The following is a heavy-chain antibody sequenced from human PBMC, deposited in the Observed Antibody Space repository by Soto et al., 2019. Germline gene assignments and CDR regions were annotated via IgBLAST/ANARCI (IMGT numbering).Heavy chain of an antibody. CDR3: ARMVEEVVPDAMFYYAYYMDV. Sequence: QVQLVQSGAEVKKPGASVKVSCKASGYTFTSYDINWVRQATGQGLEWMGWMNANSCNTGYAQKFQGRVTMTRNTAISTAYMELSSLRSEDTAVYYFARMVEEVVPDAMFYYAYYMDVWGKGTTVPVSS. J-gene: IGHJ6*03. CDR2: MNANSCNT. D-gene: IGHD2-2*01. CDR1: GYTFTSYD. V-gene: IGHV1-8*01.